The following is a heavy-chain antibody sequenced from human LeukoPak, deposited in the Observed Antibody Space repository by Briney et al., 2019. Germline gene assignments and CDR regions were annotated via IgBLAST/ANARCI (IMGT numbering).Heavy chain of an antibody. CDR1: GYSISSGYY. CDR3: ARRLGYDAFDI. D-gene: IGHD7-27*01. J-gene: IGHJ3*02. V-gene: IGHV4-38-2*01. Sequence: SETLSLTCAVSGYSISSGYYWGWIRPPPGKGLEWIGSIYHSGSTYYNPSLKSRVTISVDTSKNQFSLKLSSVTAADTAVYYCARRLGYDAFDIWGQGTMVTVSS. CDR2: IYHSGST.